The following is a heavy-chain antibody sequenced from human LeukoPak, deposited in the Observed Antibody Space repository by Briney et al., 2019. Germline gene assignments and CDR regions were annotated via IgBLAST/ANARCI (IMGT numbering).Heavy chain of an antibody. CDR2: IYYSGST. CDR3: ARRPSGSGTYGFDP. V-gene: IGHV4-59*01. J-gene: IGHJ5*02. Sequence: SETLSLTCTVSGGSISSYYWSWIRQPPGKGLEWLGYIYYSGSTNYNPSLKSRVTMSVDTSKNQFSLKLNSVAAADTAVYYCARRPSGSGTYGFDPWGQGTLVTVSS. CDR1: GGSISSYY. D-gene: IGHD3-10*01.